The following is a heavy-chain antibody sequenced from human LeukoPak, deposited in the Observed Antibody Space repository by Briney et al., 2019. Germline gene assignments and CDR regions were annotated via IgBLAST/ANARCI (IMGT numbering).Heavy chain of an antibody. CDR1: GFTVSSNY. CDR3: ARETGGVGAPYFDY. J-gene: IGHJ4*02. Sequence: GGSLRLSCAASGFTVSSNYMSWVRQAPGKGLEWVSVIYSGGSTYYADSVKGRFTISRDNSKNTLYLQMNSLRAEDTAVYYCARETGGVGAPYFDYWGQGTLVTVSS. V-gene: IGHV3-53*01. D-gene: IGHD1-26*01. CDR2: IYSGGST.